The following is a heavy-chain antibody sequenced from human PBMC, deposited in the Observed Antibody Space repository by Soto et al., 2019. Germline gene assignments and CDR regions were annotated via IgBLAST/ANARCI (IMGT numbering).Heavy chain of an antibody. CDR1: GFTFNTYG. V-gene: IGHV3-30*18. J-gene: IGHJ6*02. CDR2: ISYDGSDK. CDR3: AKGLSRPSYYDFWSGNYYYYYGMDV. D-gene: IGHD3-3*01. Sequence: PGGSLRLSCAASGFTFNTYGMHWVRQAPGKGLEWVAVISYDGSDKYYADSVKGRFTISRDNAKNSLYLQMNSLRAEDTALYCCAKGLSRPSYYDFWSGNYYYYYGMDVWGQGTTVTVSS.